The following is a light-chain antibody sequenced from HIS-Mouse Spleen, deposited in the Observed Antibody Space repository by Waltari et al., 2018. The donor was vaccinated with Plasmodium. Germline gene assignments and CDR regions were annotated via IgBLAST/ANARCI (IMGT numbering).Light chain of an antibody. CDR2: GAS. CDR3: QQYNNWSFT. Sequence: EIVMTQSPATLSVSPGDRATLSCRASPSVSSNLAWYQQKPGQAPRLLIYGASTRATGSPARFSGSGSGTEFTLTISSLQSEDFAVYYCQQYNNWSFTFGPGTKVDIK. J-gene: IGKJ3*01. CDR1: PSVSSN. V-gene: IGKV3-15*01.